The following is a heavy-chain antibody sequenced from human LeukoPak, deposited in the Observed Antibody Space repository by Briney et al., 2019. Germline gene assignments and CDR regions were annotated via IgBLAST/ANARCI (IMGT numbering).Heavy chain of an antibody. CDR2: ISSSSSYI. Sequence: GGSLRLSCAAPGFTFSSYSMNWVRQAPGKGLEWVSSISSSSSYIYYADSVKGRFTISRDNSKNTLYLQMNSLRVEDTAVFYCATTYCRTTSCCCHIDYWGQGILVTVSS. D-gene: IGHD2-2*01. CDR3: ATTYCRTTSCCCHIDY. J-gene: IGHJ4*02. CDR1: GFTFSSYS. V-gene: IGHV3-21*04.